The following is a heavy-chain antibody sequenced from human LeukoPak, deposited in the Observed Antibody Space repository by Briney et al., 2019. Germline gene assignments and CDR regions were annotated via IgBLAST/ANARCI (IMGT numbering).Heavy chain of an antibody. CDR1: GFTFSSYG. Sequence: GGSLRLSCAASGFTFSSYGMHWVRQAPGKGLEWVAFIRYDGSNKYYADSVKGRFTISRDNSKNTLYLQMNSLRAEDTAVYYCAKDLYSWGAHGDYWGQGTLVTVSS. V-gene: IGHV3-30*02. D-gene: IGHD2-15*01. J-gene: IGHJ4*02. CDR3: AKDLYSWGAHGDY. CDR2: IRYDGSNK.